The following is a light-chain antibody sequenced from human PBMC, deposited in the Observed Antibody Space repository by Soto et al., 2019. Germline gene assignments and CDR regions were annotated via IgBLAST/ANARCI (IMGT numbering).Light chain of an antibody. Sequence: EILMTQSPVTLSVAAGERATLSSRASQSVSSNLAWYQQKPGQAPSLLIYGAFTRATGIPARFSGTGSGTDFTLTISGLEPEDFAVYYCQQRSNWPPLLTFGGGTKVDIK. CDR3: QQRSNWPPLLT. J-gene: IGKJ4*01. CDR2: GAF. CDR1: QSVSSN. V-gene: IGKV3-11*01.